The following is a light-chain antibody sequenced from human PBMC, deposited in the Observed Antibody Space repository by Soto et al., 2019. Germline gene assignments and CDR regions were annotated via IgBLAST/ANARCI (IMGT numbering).Light chain of an antibody. CDR3: KQRSYPIA. V-gene: IGKV3-11*01. J-gene: IGKJ5*01. CDR1: PSVASKN. CDR2: GAS. Sequence: ATLSCRARPSVASKNLDWYHQKPGQAPRLLIYGASTRASGIPVRFSGSVSESAFTLTISSLEPEDFAVDYCKQRSYPIASGQGTR.